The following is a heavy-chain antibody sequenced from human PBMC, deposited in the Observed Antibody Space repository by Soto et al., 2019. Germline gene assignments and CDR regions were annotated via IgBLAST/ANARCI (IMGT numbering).Heavy chain of an antibody. CDR2: INPSGGST. V-gene: IGHV1-46*01. Sequence: ASVKVSCKASGYTVTSYYMHWVRQAPAQGLEWMGIINPSGGSTSYAQKFQGRVTMTRDTSTSTVYMELSSLRSEDTAVYYCARDQVPYYYDSSDPVDAFDIWGEGTMVTVSS. D-gene: IGHD3-22*01. J-gene: IGHJ3*02. CDR3: ARDQVPYYYDSSDPVDAFDI. CDR1: GYTVTSYY.